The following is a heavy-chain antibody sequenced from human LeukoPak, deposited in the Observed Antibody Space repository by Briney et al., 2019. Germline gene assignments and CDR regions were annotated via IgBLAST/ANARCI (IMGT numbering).Heavy chain of an antibody. V-gene: IGHV4-30-4*01. J-gene: IGHJ4*02. CDR1: GDSISSGDYY. CDR3: ARSYQAYYFDY. Sequence: PSETLSLTCTVSGDSISSGDYYCSWLRQPPGKGLELIGYIYYSGSTYYNPSLKSRVTISVDTSQNQFSLKLSSVTAADTAVYYCARSYQAYYFDYWGLGTLVTVSS. CDR2: IYYSGST. D-gene: IGHD2-21*01.